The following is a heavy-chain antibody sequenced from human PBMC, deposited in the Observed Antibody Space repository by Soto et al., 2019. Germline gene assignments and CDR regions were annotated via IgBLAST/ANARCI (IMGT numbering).Heavy chain of an antibody. CDR2: IYHSGST. CDR1: GYSISSGYY. D-gene: IGHD3-3*01. V-gene: IGHV4-38-2*01. Sequence: SETLSLTCAVSGYSISSGYYWGWILQPPGKGLEWIGSIYHSGSTYYNPSLKSRVTISVDTSKNQFSLKLSSVTAADTAVYYCARLSNMARTYYDFWSGLRRNWFDPWGQGTLVTVSS. J-gene: IGHJ5*02. CDR3: ARLSNMARTYYDFWSGLRRNWFDP.